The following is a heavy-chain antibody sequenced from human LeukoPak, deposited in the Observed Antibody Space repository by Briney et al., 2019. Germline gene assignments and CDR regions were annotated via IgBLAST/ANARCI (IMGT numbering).Heavy chain of an antibody. J-gene: IGHJ4*02. D-gene: IGHD6-19*01. CDR3: AGIAVAGYFDY. Sequence: GGSLRLSCAASGFTFSSYNMNWVRQAPGKGLECVSYISTTSSTIYYADSVKGRFTISRDNSKNTLYLQMNSLRAEDTAVYYCAGIAVAGYFDYWGQGTLVTVSS. CDR1: GFTFSSYN. V-gene: IGHV3-48*01. CDR2: ISTTSSTI.